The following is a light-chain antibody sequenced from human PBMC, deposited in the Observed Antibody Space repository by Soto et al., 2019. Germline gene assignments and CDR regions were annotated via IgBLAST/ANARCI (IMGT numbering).Light chain of an antibody. CDR1: QSVGSN. Sequence: EIVMTQSPATLSVSPGERSTLSCRASQSVGSNLAWYQQKPGQAPRLLIFGASTSAIGIPARFSGSGSGTEFALTISSLQSEVFAVYYCQHCNDSPPFFTSGPWTKVDIK. J-gene: IGKJ3*01. CDR3: QHCNDSPPFFT. V-gene: IGKV3-15*01. CDR2: GAS.